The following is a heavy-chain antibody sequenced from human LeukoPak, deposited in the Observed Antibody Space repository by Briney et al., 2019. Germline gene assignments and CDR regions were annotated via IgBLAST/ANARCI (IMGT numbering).Heavy chain of an antibody. J-gene: IGHJ5*02. D-gene: IGHD3-22*01. CDR3: ARGTRPHYYDSSGFGWFDP. CDR2: IYSSGST. Sequence: SETLSLTCTVSGDSISSGSYYWSWIRQPAGKGLEWIGRIYSSGSTNYNPSLKSRVTISVDTSKNQFSLKLSSVTAADTAVYYCARGTRPHYYDSSGFGWFDPWGQGTLVTVSS. CDR1: GDSISSGSYY. V-gene: IGHV4-61*02.